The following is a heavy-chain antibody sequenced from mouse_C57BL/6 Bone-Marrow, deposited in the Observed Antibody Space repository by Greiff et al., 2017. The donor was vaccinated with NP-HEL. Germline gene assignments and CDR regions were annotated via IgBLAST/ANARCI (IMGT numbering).Heavy chain of an antibody. CDR1: GYTFTSYN. CDR2: IYPGNGDT. V-gene: IGHV1-12*01. J-gene: IGHJ2*01. D-gene: IGHD1-1*01. Sequence: LQQSGAELVRPGASVKMSCKASGYTFTSYNMHWVKQTPRQGLEWIGAIYPGNGDTSYNQKFKGKATLTVDKSSSTAYMQLSSLTSEDSAVYFCARRRITTVVATGFDYWGQGTTLTVSS. CDR3: ARRRITTVVATGFDY.